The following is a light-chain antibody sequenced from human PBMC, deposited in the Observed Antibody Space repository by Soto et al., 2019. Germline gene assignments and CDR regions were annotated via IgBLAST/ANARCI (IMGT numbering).Light chain of an antibody. CDR2: GTS. CDR3: RQYISSLGYT. Sequence: DIVLTQSPGTLSLSPGERATLSCRASQSIATQFFTWYQQRPGQAPRVLIYGTSTRATGIPDRFSGSGSGTEFTLPIIRREREDFAVYYCRQYISSLGYTFGQGTKLEIK. V-gene: IGKV3-20*01. CDR1: QSIATQF. J-gene: IGKJ2*01.